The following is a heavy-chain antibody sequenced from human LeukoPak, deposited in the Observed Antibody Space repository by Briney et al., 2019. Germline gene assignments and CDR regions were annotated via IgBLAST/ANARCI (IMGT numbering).Heavy chain of an antibody. Sequence: SETLSLTCTVSGGSISSYYWSWIRQPPGKGLEWIGYIYYSGSTNYNPSLKSRVTISVDRSKNQFSLKLSSVTAADTAVYYCARAHFDYYDSSGYYYKVYYFDYWGQGTLVTVSS. J-gene: IGHJ4*01. D-gene: IGHD3-22*01. CDR2: IYYSGST. V-gene: IGHV4-59*12. CDR3: ARAHFDYYDSSGYYYKVYYFDY. CDR1: GGSISSYY.